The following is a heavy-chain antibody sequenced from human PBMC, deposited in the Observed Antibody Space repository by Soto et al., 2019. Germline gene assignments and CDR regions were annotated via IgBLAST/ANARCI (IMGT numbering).Heavy chain of an antibody. Sequence: SETLSLTCTFSGGSIXSSSYYLGWIRQPPGKGLEWIGSIYYSGSTYYNPSLKSRVTISVDTSKNQFSLKLSSVTAADTAVYYCARGYSSSWYWWFDPWGQGTLVTVSS. CDR1: GGSIXSSSYY. J-gene: IGHJ5*02. CDR3: ARGYSSSWYWWFDP. D-gene: IGHD6-13*01. V-gene: IGHV4-39*01. CDR2: IYYSGST.